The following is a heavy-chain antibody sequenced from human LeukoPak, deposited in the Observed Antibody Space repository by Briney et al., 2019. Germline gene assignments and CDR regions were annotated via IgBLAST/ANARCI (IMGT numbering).Heavy chain of an antibody. CDR1: GGTFSSYA. CDR2: IIPIFGTA. J-gene: IGHJ4*02. V-gene: IGHV1-69*06. D-gene: IGHD5-18*01. Sequence: GASVKVSCKASGGTFSSYAISWMRQAPGQGLEWMGGIIPIFGTANYAQKFQGRVTITADKSTSTAYMELSSLRSEDTAVYYCASWRDTAMVFDYWGQGTLVTVSS. CDR3: ASWRDTAMVFDY.